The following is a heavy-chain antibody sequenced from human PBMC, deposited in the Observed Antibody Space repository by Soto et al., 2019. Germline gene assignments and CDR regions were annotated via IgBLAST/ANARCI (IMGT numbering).Heavy chain of an antibody. Sequence: SETLSLTCAVYGGSFSGYYWSWIRQPPGKGLEWIGEINHSGSTNYNPSLKNRVTISVDTSKNQFSLKLSSVTAADAAVDYCEAVDDSSGYSYGSHFDYWGQGTLVTVSS. CDR1: GGSFSGYY. CDR3: EAVDDSSGYSYGSHFDY. D-gene: IGHD3-22*01. V-gene: IGHV4-34*01. CDR2: INHSGST. J-gene: IGHJ4*02.